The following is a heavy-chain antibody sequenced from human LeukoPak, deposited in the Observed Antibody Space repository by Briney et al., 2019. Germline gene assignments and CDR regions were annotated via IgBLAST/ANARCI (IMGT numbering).Heavy chain of an antibody. J-gene: IGHJ4*02. D-gene: IGHD6-25*01. CDR2: FYHSGST. Sequence: SQTLSLTCTVSGGSISSGSYYWSWLRQPAGKGLEWIGNFYHSGSTYYNPSHKSRVTISVDTSKNQFSLKLSSVTAADTAVYYCARVTAYSSENYFDYWGQGTLVTVSS. V-gene: IGHV4-61*09. CDR3: ARVTAYSSENYFDY. CDR1: GGSISSGSYY.